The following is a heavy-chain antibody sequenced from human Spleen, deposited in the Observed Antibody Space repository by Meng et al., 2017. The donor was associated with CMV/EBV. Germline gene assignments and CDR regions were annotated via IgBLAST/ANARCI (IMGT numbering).Heavy chain of an antibody. V-gene: IGHV3-21*01. CDR1: GFTFSSYA. Sequence: GGSLRLSCAASGFTFSSYAMSWVRQAPGKGLEWVSSISSSSSYIYYADSVKGRFTISRDNAKNSLYLQMNSLRAEDTAVYYCAREGELAYCGGDCYSLGMDVWGQGTTVTVSS. CDR2: ISSSSSYI. D-gene: IGHD2-21*01. J-gene: IGHJ6*02. CDR3: AREGELAYCGGDCYSLGMDV.